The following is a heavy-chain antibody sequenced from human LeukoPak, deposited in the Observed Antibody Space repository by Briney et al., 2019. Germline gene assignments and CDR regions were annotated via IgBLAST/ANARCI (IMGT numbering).Heavy chain of an antibody. V-gene: IGHV3-7*01. D-gene: IGHD2-15*01. CDR2: IKQDGSEK. CDR1: GFTFSSYW. Sequence: GGSLRLSCAASGFTFSSYWMNWVRQAPEKGLEWVANIKQDGSEKYYVDSVKGRFTISRDNAKNSLYLQMNNLRVGDMAVYYCARDRGRGSCFVYWGEGTLVTVS. CDR3: ARDRGRGSCFVY. J-gene: IGHJ4*02.